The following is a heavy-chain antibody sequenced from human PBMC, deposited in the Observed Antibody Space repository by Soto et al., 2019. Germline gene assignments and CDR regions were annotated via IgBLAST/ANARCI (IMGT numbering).Heavy chain of an antibody. V-gene: IGHV1-2*02. CDR1: GYTFTGYY. CDR2: INPNSGGT. Sequence: RASVKVSCKASGYTFTGYYMHWVRQAPGQGLEWMGWINPNSGGTNYAQKFQGRVTMTRDTSISTAYMELSRLRSDDTAVYYCARGLGDSSDYYYNCLDYWGQGTLVTVSS. D-gene: IGHD3-22*01. CDR3: ARGLGDSSDYYYNCLDY. J-gene: IGHJ4*02.